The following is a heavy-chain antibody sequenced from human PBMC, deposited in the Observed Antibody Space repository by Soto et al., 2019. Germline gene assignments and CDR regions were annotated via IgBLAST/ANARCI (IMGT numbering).Heavy chain of an antibody. Sequence: QVQLQESGPGLVKPSGTLSLTCAVSSGSISSSNWWSWVRQPPGKGLEWIGEIYHSGSTNYNPSLKRRVTISVDKSKNQCALKLSSVTAADTAVYYCARTGEGIDRPHDAFDIWGQGTMVTVSS. D-gene: IGHD6-13*01. J-gene: IGHJ3*02. CDR2: IYHSGST. CDR1: SGSISSSNW. V-gene: IGHV4-4*02. CDR3: ARTGEGIDRPHDAFDI.